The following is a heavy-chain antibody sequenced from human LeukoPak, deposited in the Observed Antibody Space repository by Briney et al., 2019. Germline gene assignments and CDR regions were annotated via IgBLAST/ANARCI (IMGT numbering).Heavy chain of an antibody. CDR1: SGSISSGGYY. CDR2: IYYIGST. Sequence: SETLSLTCTVSSGSISSGGYYWSWIRQHPGKGLEWIGYIYYIGSTYYNPSLKSRVTISVDTSKNQFSLKLSSVTAADTAVYYCARGHNIVGPWGQGTLVTVSS. J-gene: IGHJ5*02. D-gene: IGHD2-15*01. V-gene: IGHV4-31*03. CDR3: ARGHNIVGP.